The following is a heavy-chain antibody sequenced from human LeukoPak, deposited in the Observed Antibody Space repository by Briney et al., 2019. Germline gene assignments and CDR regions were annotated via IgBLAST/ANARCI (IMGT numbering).Heavy chain of an antibody. D-gene: IGHD3-22*01. CDR1: GFTFSDYY. CDR3: ARYPKFHSSGYNFDY. V-gene: IGHV3-11*04. CDR2: ISSSGSTI. Sequence: GGSLRLSCAASGFTFSDYYMSWIRQAPGKELEWVSYISSSGSTIYYADSVKGRFTISRDNAKNSLYLQMNSLRAEDTAVYYCARYPKFHSSGYNFDYWGQGTLVTVSS. J-gene: IGHJ4*02.